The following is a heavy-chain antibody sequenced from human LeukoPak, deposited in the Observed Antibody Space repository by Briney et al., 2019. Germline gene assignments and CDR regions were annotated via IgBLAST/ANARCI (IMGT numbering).Heavy chain of an antibody. J-gene: IGHJ6*02. CDR3: ARSLGVVARYYFYYGMDV. V-gene: IGHV3-7*01. CDR2: IIQDGSEK. CDR1: GFTFSSYR. Sequence: GGSLRLSCAASGFTFSSYRMSWVRQAPGKGLEWVANIIQDGSEKHYGDSVKGRFTISRDNAQHSLYLQMNSLRAEDTAVYYCARSLGVVARYYFYYGMDVWGQGTTVTVPS. D-gene: IGHD3-3*01.